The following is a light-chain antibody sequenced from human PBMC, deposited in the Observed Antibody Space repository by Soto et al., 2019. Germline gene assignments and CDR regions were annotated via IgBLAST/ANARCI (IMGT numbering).Light chain of an antibody. Sequence: QSALTQPRSVSGSPGQSVTVSCTGTSSDVGGHNHVSWYQQHPGKAPKLMISDVNKRPSGVPDRFSGSKSGNTASLTISGLQAEDEADYYCCSFAGRIFAFGTGTKLTVL. CDR2: DVN. V-gene: IGLV2-11*01. CDR1: SSDVGGHNH. J-gene: IGLJ1*01. CDR3: CSFAGRIFA.